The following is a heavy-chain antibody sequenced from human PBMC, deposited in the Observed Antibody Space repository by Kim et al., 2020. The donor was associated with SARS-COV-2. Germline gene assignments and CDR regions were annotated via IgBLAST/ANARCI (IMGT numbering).Heavy chain of an antibody. CDR1: GFTFSNYA. V-gene: IGHV3-23*01. CDR3: AKRAATGAGPYYYDS. Sequence: GGSLRLSCAVSGFTFSNYAMSWVRQVPGKGLEWVAGIGAGHDAYYADSVRGRFTIFRDHFANTLFLQMNSLRADDAAVYHCAKRAATGAGPYYYDSWG. J-gene: IGHJ5*01. CDR2: IGAGHDA. D-gene: IGHD6-13*01.